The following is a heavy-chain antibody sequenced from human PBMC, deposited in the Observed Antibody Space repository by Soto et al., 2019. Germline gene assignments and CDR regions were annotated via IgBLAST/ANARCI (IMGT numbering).Heavy chain of an antibody. CDR1: HFTFSNFW. CDR2: VKRDDSER. D-gene: IGHD3-3*02. CDR3: ARSHTGDSAFRAFDL. V-gene: IGHV3-7*03. Sequence: LVESGGDLVPPGASLTLSCAASHFTFSNFWMNWVRQAPGKGLEWVANVKRDDSERDYVDSVKGRFTASRDNAKNTLYLQMRSLRAEDTAVYYCARSHTGDSAFRAFDLWGQGTMVTVSS. J-gene: IGHJ3*01.